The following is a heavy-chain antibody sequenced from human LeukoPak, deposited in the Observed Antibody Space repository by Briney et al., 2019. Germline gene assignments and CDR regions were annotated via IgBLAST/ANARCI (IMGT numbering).Heavy chain of an antibody. J-gene: IGHJ4*02. CDR1: GFSFSGSA. CDR2: IRSKANNYAT. D-gene: IGHD2-21*02. CDR3: TYCDGDCYSYYFDS. Sequence: GGSLRLSCAASGFSFSGSAMHWVRQASGKGLEWVGRIRSKANNYATAYAASVKGRFTISRHDSKNTAYLQMNSLKTEDTAVYYCTYCDGDCYSYYFDSWGQGTLVTVSS. V-gene: IGHV3-73*01.